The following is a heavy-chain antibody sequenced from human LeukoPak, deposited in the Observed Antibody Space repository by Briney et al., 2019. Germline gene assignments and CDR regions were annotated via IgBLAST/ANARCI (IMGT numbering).Heavy chain of an antibody. J-gene: IGHJ1*01. Sequence: ASVKVSCKTSGYRFTAYSLHWVRQAPGQGLEWLGWMNPHSGETSNAQKFQGRVTMTRDTSISVAYMELSSLRSDDTAVYYCARGMDAEAFQNWGQGTPVTVSS. D-gene: IGHD2-2*03. V-gene: IGHV1-2*02. CDR3: ARGMDAEAFQN. CDR2: MNPHSGET. CDR1: GYRFTAYS.